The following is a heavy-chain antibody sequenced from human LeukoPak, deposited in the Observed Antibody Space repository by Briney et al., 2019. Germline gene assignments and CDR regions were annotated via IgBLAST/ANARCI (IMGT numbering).Heavy chain of an antibody. CDR1: GFTFSSYA. D-gene: IGHD6-19*01. J-gene: IGHJ4*02. V-gene: IGHV3-23*01. Sequence: PGGSLRLSCAASGFTFSSYAMSWVRQAPGKGLEWVSTISGSGGSTYYADSVKGRFTISRDNSKNTLYLQMNSLRAEDTAVYYCAKGPPLWAIAVAGYYFDYWGQGTLVTVSS. CDR2: ISGSGGST. CDR3: AKGPPLWAIAVAGYYFDY.